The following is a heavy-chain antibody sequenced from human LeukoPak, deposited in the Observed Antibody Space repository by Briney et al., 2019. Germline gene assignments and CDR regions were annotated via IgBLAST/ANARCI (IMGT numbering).Heavy chain of an antibody. Sequence: ASVKVSFKASGYTFTDYYVHWVRQAPGQGLEWMGWINPDSGGTNYAQKFQGRVTVTRDTSISTAYMELSRLTSDDTAVYYCARLNSGYDYFDYWGQGTLVTVSS. V-gene: IGHV1-2*02. CDR3: ARLNSGYDYFDY. J-gene: IGHJ4*02. CDR1: GYTFTDYY. D-gene: IGHD5-12*01. CDR2: INPDSGGT.